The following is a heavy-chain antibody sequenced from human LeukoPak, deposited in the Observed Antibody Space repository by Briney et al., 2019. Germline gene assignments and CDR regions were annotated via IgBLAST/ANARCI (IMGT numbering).Heavy chain of an antibody. J-gene: IGHJ6*04. Sequence: ASVKVSCKASGGTFSSYAISWVRQAPGKGLEWMGGFDPEDGETIYAQKLQGRVTMTEDTSTDTAYMELSSLRSEDTAVYYCATARITMVRGVIPPVYYYYGMDVWGKGTTVTVSS. V-gene: IGHV1-24*01. CDR1: GGTFSSYA. D-gene: IGHD3-10*01. CDR3: ATARITMVRGVIPPVYYYYGMDV. CDR2: FDPEDGET.